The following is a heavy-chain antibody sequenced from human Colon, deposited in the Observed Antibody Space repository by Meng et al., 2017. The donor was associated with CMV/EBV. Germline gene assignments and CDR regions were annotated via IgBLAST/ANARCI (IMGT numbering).Heavy chain of an antibody. Sequence: SGCTFNSNAMSWVRQAPGKGLEWMSGIIPIIGTTKYAQKVQGRVTITADEATTTMYMELNSLTADDTAVYYCARSPLSSALNWCDHWGQGTLVTVSS. CDR1: GCTFNSNA. D-gene: IGHD2/OR15-2a*01. CDR3: ARSPLSSALNWCDH. J-gene: IGHJ5*02. CDR2: IIPIIGTT. V-gene: IGHV1-69*01.